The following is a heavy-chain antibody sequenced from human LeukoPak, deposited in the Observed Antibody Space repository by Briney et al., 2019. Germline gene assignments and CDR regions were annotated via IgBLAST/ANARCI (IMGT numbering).Heavy chain of an antibody. Sequence: SETLSLTCTVSGGSTSSYYWSWIRQPAGKGLEWIGRIYTSGSTNYNPSLKSRVTMSVDTSKNQFSLKLSSVTAADTAVYYCAREGAGRGYSYGQPSPNYYGMDVWGQGTTVTVSS. CDR1: GGSTSSYY. D-gene: IGHD5-18*01. CDR3: AREGAGRGYSYGQPSPNYYGMDV. V-gene: IGHV4-4*07. CDR2: IYTSGST. J-gene: IGHJ6*02.